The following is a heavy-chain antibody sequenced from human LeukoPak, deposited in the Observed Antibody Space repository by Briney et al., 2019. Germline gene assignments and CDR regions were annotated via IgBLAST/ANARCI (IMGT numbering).Heavy chain of an antibody. J-gene: IGHJ4*02. V-gene: IGHV4-39*01. D-gene: IGHD6-19*01. CDR2: IYYSGST. Sequence: PSETLSLTCTVSGGSISSSSYYWGWIRQPPGKGLEWIGSIYYSGSTYYNPSLKSRVTISVDTSKNQFSLKLSSVTAADTAVYYCARRHALGIAVLSWGQGTLVTVSS. CDR1: GGSISSSSYY. CDR3: ARRHALGIAVLS.